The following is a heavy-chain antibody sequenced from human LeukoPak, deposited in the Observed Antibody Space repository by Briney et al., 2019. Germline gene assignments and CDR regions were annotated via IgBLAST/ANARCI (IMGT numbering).Heavy chain of an antibody. V-gene: IGHV3-9*01. J-gene: IGHJ3*02. CDR1: GFTFDDYA. CDR2: ISWNSGSI. Sequence: GGSLRLSCAASGFTFDDYAMHWVRQAPGKGLEWVSGISWNSGSIGYADSVKGRFTIPRDNAKNSLYLQMNSLRAEDTALYYCAKDRRRYGSGSYFPGAFDIWGQGTMVTVSS. D-gene: IGHD3-10*01. CDR3: AKDRRRYGSGSYFPGAFDI.